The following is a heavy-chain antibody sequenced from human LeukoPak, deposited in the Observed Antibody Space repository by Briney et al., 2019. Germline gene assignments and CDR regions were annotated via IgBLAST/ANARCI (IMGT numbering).Heavy chain of an antibody. J-gene: IGHJ5*02. Sequence: SETLSLTCTVSGYSISSGYYWGRIRQPPGKGLEWIGSIYHSGSTYYNPSLKSRVTISVDTSKNQFSLKLSSVTAADTAVYYCARSVETFFGPWGQGTLVTVSS. CDR1: GYSISSGYY. CDR3: ARSVETFFGP. D-gene: IGHD5-24*01. V-gene: IGHV4-38-2*02. CDR2: IYHSGST.